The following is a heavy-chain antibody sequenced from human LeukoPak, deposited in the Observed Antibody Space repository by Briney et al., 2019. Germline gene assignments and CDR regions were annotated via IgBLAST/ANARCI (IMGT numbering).Heavy chain of an antibody. CDR2: INPDGGNT. CDR1: GYTFTVYY. J-gene: IGHJ3*02. Sequence: GASVTVSFKASGYTFTVYYMHWVRQAPGQGLEWMGLINPDGGNTNYAQNFQGRVTFTRDTSTSTVYMELSSLRSEDTAIYYCARIRDGYNDAYDIWGQGTVVTVPS. D-gene: IGHD5-24*01. CDR3: ARIRDGYNDAYDI. V-gene: IGHV1-46*01.